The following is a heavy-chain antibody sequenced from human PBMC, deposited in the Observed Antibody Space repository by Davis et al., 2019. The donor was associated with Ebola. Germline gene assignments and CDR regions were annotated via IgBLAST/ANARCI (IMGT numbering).Heavy chain of an antibody. CDR1: GFTFSSYA. D-gene: IGHD3-3*01. Sequence: GESLKISCAASGFTFSSYAMHWVRQAPGKGLEWVAVISYDGSNKYYADSVKGRFTISRDNSKNTLYLQMNSLRAEDTAVYYCAKAYYDFWSGYGDWGQGTLVTVSS. J-gene: IGHJ4*02. CDR3: AKAYYDFWSGYGD. V-gene: IGHV3-30-3*01. CDR2: ISYDGSNK.